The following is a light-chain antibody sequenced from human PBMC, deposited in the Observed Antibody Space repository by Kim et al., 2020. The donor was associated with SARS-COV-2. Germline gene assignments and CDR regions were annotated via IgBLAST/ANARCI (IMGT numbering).Light chain of an antibody. CDR3: QKYNSAPWT. Sequence: ASAGDRITNTCRASQDIANSLAWYQQKPGKVPTVLIYAASTLQSGVPSRFSGSGSGTEFTLTIGSLQTEDVATYYCQKYNSAPWTFGPGTKVDIK. CDR2: AAS. J-gene: IGKJ1*01. CDR1: QDIANS. V-gene: IGKV1-27*01.